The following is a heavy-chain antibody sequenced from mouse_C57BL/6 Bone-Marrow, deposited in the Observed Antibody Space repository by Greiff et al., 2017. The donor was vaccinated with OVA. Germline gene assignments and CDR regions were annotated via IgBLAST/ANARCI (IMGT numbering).Heavy chain of an antibody. D-gene: IGHD1-1*01. Sequence: EVQLQQSGPGLVKPSQSLSLTCSVTGYSITSGYYWNWIRQFPGNKLEWMGYISYDGSNNYNPSLKNRISITRDTSKNQFFLKLNSVTTEDTATYYCARGDYYGSSHRYYFDYWGQGTTLTVSS. V-gene: IGHV3-6*01. CDR3: ARGDYYGSSHRYYFDY. CDR1: GYSITSGYY. CDR2: ISYDGSN. J-gene: IGHJ2*01.